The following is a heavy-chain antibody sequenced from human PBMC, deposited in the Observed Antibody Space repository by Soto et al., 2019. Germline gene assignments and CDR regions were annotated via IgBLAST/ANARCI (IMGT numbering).Heavy chain of an antibody. CDR1: GFTFSSHA. J-gene: IGHJ5*02. Sequence: GGSLRLSCAASGFTFSSHAMHWVRQTPGKGLEWVAVISYDGSVKYYADSVKGRFTISRDNSKNTLYLQMNSLRAEDTAVYYCARDFGCSSTSCPQGWFDPWGQGTLVTVSS. CDR2: ISYDGSVK. V-gene: IGHV3-30*14. D-gene: IGHD2-2*01. CDR3: ARDFGCSSTSCPQGWFDP.